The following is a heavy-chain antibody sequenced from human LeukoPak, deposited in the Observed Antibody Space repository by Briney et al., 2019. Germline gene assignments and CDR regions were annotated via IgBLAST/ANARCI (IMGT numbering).Heavy chain of an antibody. V-gene: IGHV3-21*04. J-gene: IGHJ4*02. CDR3: ARVGPGIAVAN. CDR2: ISSSSSYI. D-gene: IGHD6-19*01. Sequence: GGSLRLSCAASGFTFSSYSMNWVRQAPGKGLEWVSSISSSSSYIYYADSVKGRFTISRDNAKNSLYLQMSSLRAEDTAVYYCARVGPGIAVANWGQGTLVTVSS. CDR1: GFTFSSYS.